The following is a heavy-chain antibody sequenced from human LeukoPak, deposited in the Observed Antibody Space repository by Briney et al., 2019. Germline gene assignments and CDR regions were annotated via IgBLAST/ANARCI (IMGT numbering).Heavy chain of an antibody. CDR2: IWYDGSNK. Sequence: GRSLRLSCAASGFIFSSYGMHWVRQAPGKGLEWVAVIWYDGSNKYYADSVKGRFTISRDNSKNTLYLQMNSLRAEDTAVYYCARDIDAVGGTIFEYWGQGTLVTVSS. J-gene: IGHJ4*02. D-gene: IGHD1-26*01. CDR3: ARDIDAVGGTIFEY. V-gene: IGHV3-33*01. CDR1: GFIFSSYG.